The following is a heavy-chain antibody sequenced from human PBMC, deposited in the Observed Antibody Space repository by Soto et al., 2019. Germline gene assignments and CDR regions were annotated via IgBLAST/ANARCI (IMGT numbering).Heavy chain of an antibody. J-gene: IGHJ6*02. CDR2: IYYSGST. CDR1: GGSISSGGYY. Sequence: PSETLSLTCTVSGGSISSGGYYWSWIRQHPGKGLEWIGYIYYSGSTYYNPSLKSRVTISVDTSKNQFSLKLSSVTAADTAVYYCVRDGAFPHPITIFGVVPPYYGMDVWGQGTTVTVSS. D-gene: IGHD3-3*01. V-gene: IGHV4-31*03. CDR3: VRDGAFPHPITIFGVVPPYYGMDV.